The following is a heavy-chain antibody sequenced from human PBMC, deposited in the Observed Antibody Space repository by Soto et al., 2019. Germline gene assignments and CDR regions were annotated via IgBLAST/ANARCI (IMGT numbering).Heavy chain of an antibody. CDR1: GGSISSSSYY. J-gene: IGHJ4*02. Sequence: QSPTLSLTCTVSGGSISSSSYYWGWIRQPPGKGLEWIGSIYYSGSTYYNPSLKSRVTISVDTSKNQFSLKLSSVTAADTAVYYCARQPELYYFDYWGQGTLVTVSS. CDR2: IYYSGST. V-gene: IGHV4-39*01. CDR3: ARQPELYYFDY. D-gene: IGHD1-26*01.